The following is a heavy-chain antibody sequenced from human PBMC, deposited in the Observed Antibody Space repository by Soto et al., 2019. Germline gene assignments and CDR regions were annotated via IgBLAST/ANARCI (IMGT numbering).Heavy chain of an antibody. CDR2: IYYSGST. CDR3: ARVSGGVIGTHDEFDI. Sequence: PSETLSLTCTVSGGSISSYYWSWIRQPPGKGLEWIGYIYYSGSTNYNPSLKSRVTISVDTSKNQFSLKLSSVTAADTAVYYCARVSGGVIGTHDEFDIWGQGTMVTVS. CDR1: GGSISSYY. J-gene: IGHJ3*02. V-gene: IGHV4-59*01. D-gene: IGHD3-16*02.